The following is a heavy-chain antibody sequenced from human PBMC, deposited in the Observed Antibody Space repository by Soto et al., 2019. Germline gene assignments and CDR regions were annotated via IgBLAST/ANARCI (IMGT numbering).Heavy chain of an antibody. Sequence: QVQLVESGGGVVQPGRSLRLSCAASGFTFSSYGMHWVRQAPGKGLEWVAVISYDGSNKYYADSVKGRFTISRDNSKNTLYLQMNSLRAEDTAVYYCAKGSNSGYGKDAFDIWGQGTMVTVSS. CDR3: AKGSNSGYGKDAFDI. D-gene: IGHD5-12*01. CDR1: GFTFSSYG. V-gene: IGHV3-30*18. CDR2: ISYDGSNK. J-gene: IGHJ3*02.